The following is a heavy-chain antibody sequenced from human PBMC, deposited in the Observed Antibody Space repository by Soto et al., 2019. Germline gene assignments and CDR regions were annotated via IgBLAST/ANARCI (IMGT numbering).Heavy chain of an antibody. V-gene: IGHV3-23*01. CDR1: GFTFSSYA. J-gene: IGHJ4*02. CDR2: ISGSGGST. CDR3: ARAGELGYCSSTSCYAFDY. D-gene: IGHD2-2*01. Sequence: GGSLRLSCAASGFTFSSYAMSWVRQAPGKGLEWVSAISGSGGSTYYADSVKGRFTISRDNSKNTLYLQMNSLRAEDTAVYYCARAGELGYCSSTSCYAFDYWGQGTLVTVSS.